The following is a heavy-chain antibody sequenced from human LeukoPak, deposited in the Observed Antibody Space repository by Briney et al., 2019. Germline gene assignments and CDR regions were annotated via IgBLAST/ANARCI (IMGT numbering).Heavy chain of an antibody. D-gene: IGHD3/OR15-3a*01. J-gene: IGHJ3*01. CDR2: ISSSSSTI. CDR3: AKQWRGTGDAFDV. Sequence: PGGSLRLSCAASGFTVSSYSMNWVRQAPGKGLEWVSYISSSSSTIYYADSVKGRFTISRDNAKNSLYLQMNSLRDEDTAVYYCAKQWRGTGDAFDVWGQGTMVTVSS. V-gene: IGHV3-48*02. CDR1: GFTVSSYS.